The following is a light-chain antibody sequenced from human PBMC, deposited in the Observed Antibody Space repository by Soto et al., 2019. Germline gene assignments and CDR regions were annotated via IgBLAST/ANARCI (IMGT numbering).Light chain of an antibody. Sequence: DIQMTQSPSSLSASVVDTFTITFLSSQDVGRWLSWYQQKPGKAPKILIFATSSLQSGVPSRFSGSGSGTDFTLTISSLQSEDFATYYCQQARSFPVTFGQGTRLEIK. CDR2: ATS. CDR1: QDVGRW. V-gene: IGKV1D-12*01. CDR3: QQARSFPVT. J-gene: IGKJ5*01.